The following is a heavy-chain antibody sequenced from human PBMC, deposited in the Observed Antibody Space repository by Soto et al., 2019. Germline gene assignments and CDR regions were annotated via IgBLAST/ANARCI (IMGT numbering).Heavy chain of an antibody. CDR1: GGSISSGGYY. CDR2: IYYSGST. J-gene: IGHJ4*02. CDR3: ARATSLWTYYFDY. D-gene: IGHD3-10*01. Sequence: QVQLQESGPGLVKPSQTLSLTCTVSGGSISSGGYYWSWIRQHPGKGLEWLGYIYYSGSTYYNPSLKSRFTISVDTSKNQFSLKLSSVTAADTAVYYCARATSLWTYYFDYWGQGTLVTVSS. V-gene: IGHV4-31*03.